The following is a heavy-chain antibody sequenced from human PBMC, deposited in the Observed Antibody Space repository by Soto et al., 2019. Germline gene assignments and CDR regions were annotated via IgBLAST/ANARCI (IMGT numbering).Heavy chain of an antibody. Sequence: SETLSLTCTVSGGSISSYYWSWIRQPPGKGLEWIGYIYYSGSTNYNPSLKSRVNISVDTSKNQFSLKMSSVTAADTAVYYCARHSSSWYAGYYYYGMDVWGQGTTVTVSS. V-gene: IGHV4-59*08. J-gene: IGHJ6*02. CDR3: ARHSSSWYAGYYYYGMDV. D-gene: IGHD6-13*01. CDR2: IYYSGST. CDR1: GGSISSYY.